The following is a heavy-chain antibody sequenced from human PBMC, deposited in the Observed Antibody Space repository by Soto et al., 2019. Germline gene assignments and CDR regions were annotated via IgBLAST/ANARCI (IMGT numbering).Heavy chain of an antibody. CDR3: ARALAARPTGDLYYFDY. J-gene: IGHJ4*02. Sequence: QLQLQESGSGLVKPSQTLSLTCAVSGGSITSGNTYSWSWIRQPPGKGLEWIGSISHTGSTSYNPSLKSRVTMSVDTSKDQFSLRLSSVTAADTAVYYCARALAARPTGDLYYFDYWGQGTLVTVSS. D-gene: IGHD6-6*01. CDR1: GGSITSGNTYS. CDR2: ISHTGST. V-gene: IGHV4-30-2*05.